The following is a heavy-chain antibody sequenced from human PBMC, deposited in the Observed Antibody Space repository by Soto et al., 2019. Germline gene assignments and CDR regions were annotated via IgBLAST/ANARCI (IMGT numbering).Heavy chain of an antibody. J-gene: IGHJ6*02. CDR2: IKSGLDGGTT. V-gene: IGHV3-15*07. D-gene: IGHD3-10*01. CDR1: GFGFSDAW. Sequence: GGSLRLSCAASGFGFSDAWMNWVRQVPGKGLEWVGRIKSGLDGGTTDYAAPLKGRFTISRDDSKNILFLQINSLEIEDTAVYYCTTDHIYYGSQNYIPGREYAMDVWGQGTTVTVSS. CDR3: TTDHIYYGSQNYIPGREYAMDV.